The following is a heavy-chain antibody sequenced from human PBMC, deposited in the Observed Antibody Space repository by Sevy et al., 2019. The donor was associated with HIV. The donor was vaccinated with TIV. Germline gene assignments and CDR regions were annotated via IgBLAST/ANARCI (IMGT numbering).Heavy chain of an antibody. CDR2: IYRGGST. V-gene: IGHV3-53*01. CDR1: GFTVSSNY. CDR3: ARDRGRGYGRADGAFDI. D-gene: IGHD5-18*01. J-gene: IGHJ3*02. Sequence: GGSLRLSCAASGFTVSSNYMSWVRQAPGKGLEWVSVIYRGGSTYYADSVKGRFTISRDNSKNKLYLQMKSLRAEDTAMDYCARDRGRGYGRADGAFDIWGQGTMVTVSS.